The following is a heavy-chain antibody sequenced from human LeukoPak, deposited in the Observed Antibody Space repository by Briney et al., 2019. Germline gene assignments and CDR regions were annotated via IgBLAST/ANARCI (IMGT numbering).Heavy chain of an antibody. CDR3: AKNGGDSYGTGHFDY. Sequence: GGSLRLSCAASGFTFSSYAMTWVRQAPGKGLEWVSAIGGRGDNTYYADSVRGRFTISRDNSRSTLYLQMNSLRAEDTAIYYCAKNGGDSYGTGHFDYWGQGTLVTVSS. J-gene: IGHJ4*02. V-gene: IGHV3-23*01. CDR2: IGGRGDNT. D-gene: IGHD2-21*02. CDR1: GFTFSSYA.